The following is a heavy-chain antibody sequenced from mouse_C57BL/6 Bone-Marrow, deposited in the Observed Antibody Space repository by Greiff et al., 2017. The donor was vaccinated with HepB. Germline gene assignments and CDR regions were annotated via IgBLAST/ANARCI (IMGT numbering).Heavy chain of an antibody. J-gene: IGHJ3*01. D-gene: IGHD2-10*01. Sequence: QVQLQQSGAELVMPGASVKLSCKASGYTFTSYWMHWVKQRPGQGLEWIGEINPSDSYTNYNQKFKGKSTVTVDKSSSTAYMQLSSLTSEDSAVYYCAPSYYGQPFAYWGQGTLVTVSA. V-gene: IGHV1-69*01. CDR2: INPSDSYT. CDR1: GYTFTSYW. CDR3: APSYYGQPFAY.